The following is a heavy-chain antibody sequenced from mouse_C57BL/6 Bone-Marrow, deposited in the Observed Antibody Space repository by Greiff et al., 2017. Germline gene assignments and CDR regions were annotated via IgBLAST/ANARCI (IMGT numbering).Heavy chain of an antibody. Sequence: QVQLQQPGPELVKPGASVKISCKASGYAFSSSWMNWVKQRPGKGLEWIGRIYPGDGDTNYNGKFKGKATLTADKSSSTAYMQRRSLTSEDSAVYFCAGSIYYDDDRAFAYWGQGTLVTVAA. CDR3: AGSIYYDDDRAFAY. CDR2: IYPGDGDT. J-gene: IGHJ3*01. V-gene: IGHV1-82*01. D-gene: IGHD2-4*01. CDR1: GYAFSSSW.